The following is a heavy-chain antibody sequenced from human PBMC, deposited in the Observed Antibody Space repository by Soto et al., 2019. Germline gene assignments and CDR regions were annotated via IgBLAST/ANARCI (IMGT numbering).Heavy chain of an antibody. CDR1: GFTFSSYG. CDR2: ISYDGSNK. CDR3: VKDGSSGWPYYYGMDV. J-gene: IGHJ6*02. Sequence: VGSLRLSCAASGFTFSSYGMHWVRQAPGKGLEWVAVISYDGSNKYYADSVKGRFTISRDNSKNTLYLQMSSLRAEDTAVYYCVKDGSSGWPYYYGMDVWGQGTTVTV. D-gene: IGHD6-19*01. V-gene: IGHV3-30*18.